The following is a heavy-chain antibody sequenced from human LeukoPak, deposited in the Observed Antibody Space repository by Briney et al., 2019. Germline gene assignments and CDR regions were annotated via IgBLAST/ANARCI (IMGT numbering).Heavy chain of an antibody. CDR2: ISGSGDST. J-gene: IGHJ4*02. V-gene: IGHV3-23*01. D-gene: IGHD6-13*01. CDR1: GFTFSNYA. CDR3: AKPKAASSGTGRYFDY. Sequence: GGSLRLSCAASGFTFSNYAMSWVRQAPGKGLEWVAAISGSGDSTYYADSVKGRFTVSRDNSKNTLYLQMSSLRAEDTALYYCAKPKAASSGTGRYFDYWGQGTLVTVSS.